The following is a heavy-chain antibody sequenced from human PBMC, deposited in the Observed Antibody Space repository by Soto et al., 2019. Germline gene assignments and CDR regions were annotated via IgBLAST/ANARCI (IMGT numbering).Heavy chain of an antibody. D-gene: IGHD2-15*01. Sequence: QVQLVESGGGVVQPGRSLRLSCAASGFTFSSYGMHWVRQAPGKGLEWVAVISYDGSNKNYADSVKGRFTISRDNSKNTLYLQVNGLRAEDTAVYYCAKACNIVVVVAPLDYWGQGTLVTVSS. J-gene: IGHJ4*02. CDR1: GFTFSSYG. CDR2: ISYDGSNK. V-gene: IGHV3-30*18. CDR3: AKACNIVVVVAPLDY.